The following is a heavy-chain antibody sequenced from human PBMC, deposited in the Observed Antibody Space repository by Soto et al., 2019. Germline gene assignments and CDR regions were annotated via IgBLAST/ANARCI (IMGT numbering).Heavy chain of an antibody. Sequence: VQLVESGGGVVQPGRSLRLSCAASGFTFSSYAMHWVRQAPGKGLEWVGRIKSNTEGGTTAYAAPVKGRFTISRDDSKNTLYLQMNSLKTEDTAMYYCTTEGPGYCSGGSCYAIDYWGQGNLVTVSS. CDR1: GFTFSSYA. CDR3: TTEGPGYCSGGSCYAIDY. D-gene: IGHD2-15*01. V-gene: IGHV3-15*01. CDR2: IKSNTEGGTT. J-gene: IGHJ4*02.